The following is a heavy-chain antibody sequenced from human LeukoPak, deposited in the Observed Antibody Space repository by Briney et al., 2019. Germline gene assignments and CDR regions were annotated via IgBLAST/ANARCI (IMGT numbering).Heavy chain of an antibody. Sequence: QPGGSLRLSCAASGFTVSSNYMSWVRQAPGEGLEWVSVIYSGGSTYYADSVKGRFTISRDNSKNTLYLQMNSLRAEDTAVYYCASGAVAGFYYFDYWGQGTLVTVSS. CDR1: GFTVSSNY. J-gene: IGHJ4*02. CDR2: IYSGGST. CDR3: ASGAVAGFYYFDY. D-gene: IGHD6-19*01. V-gene: IGHV3-53*01.